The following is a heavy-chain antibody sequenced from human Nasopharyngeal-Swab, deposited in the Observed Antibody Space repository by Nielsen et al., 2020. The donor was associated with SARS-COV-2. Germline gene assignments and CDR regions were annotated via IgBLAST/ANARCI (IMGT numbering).Heavy chain of an antibody. CDR3: ASLLSITIFGDFDY. V-gene: IGHV3-33*01. J-gene: IGHJ4*02. CDR2: IWYDGSNK. CDR1: GFTFSSYG. D-gene: IGHD3-3*01. Sequence: GGSLRLSCAASGFTFSSYGMHWVRQAPGKGLEWVAVIWYDGSNKYYADSVKGRFTISRDNSKNTLYLQMNSLRAEDTAVYYCASLLSITIFGDFDYWGQGTLVTVSS.